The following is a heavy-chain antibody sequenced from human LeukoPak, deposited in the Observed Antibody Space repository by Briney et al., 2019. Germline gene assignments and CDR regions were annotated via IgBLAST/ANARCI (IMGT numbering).Heavy chain of an antibody. J-gene: IGHJ4*02. D-gene: IGHD1-26*01. V-gene: IGHV3-66*02. Sequence: GGSLRLSCAASGFTVSSNYMSWVRQAPGKGLEWVSVIYSGGSTYYAESVKGRFTISRDNSKNTLYLQMNSLRAEDTAVYYCARDTNPRYSGSYYGYWGQGTLVTVSS. CDR1: GFTVSSNY. CDR3: ARDTNPRYSGSYYGY. CDR2: IYSGGST.